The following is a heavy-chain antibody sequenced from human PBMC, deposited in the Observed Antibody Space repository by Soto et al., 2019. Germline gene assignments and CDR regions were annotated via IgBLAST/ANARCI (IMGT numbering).Heavy chain of an antibody. D-gene: IGHD3-22*01. J-gene: IGHJ4*02. CDR2: ISSSSTYI. CDR1: GFTVSSNN. V-gene: IGHV3-21*01. Sequence: PGGSLRLSCAASGFTVSSNNMSWVRQAPGKELEWVSSISSSSTYIYYADSVKGRFTISRDNAKNSLYLQMNSLRAEDTAVYYCARPLHYYDGSGYSAYWGQGTLVTVSS. CDR3: ARPLHYYDGSGYSAY.